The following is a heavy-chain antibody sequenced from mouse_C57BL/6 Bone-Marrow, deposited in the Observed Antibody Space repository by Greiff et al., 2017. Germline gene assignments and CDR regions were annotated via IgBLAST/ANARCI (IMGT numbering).Heavy chain of an antibody. CDR3: ARLSYYLDY. J-gene: IGHJ2*01. CDR1: GFTFTDYY. V-gene: IGHV7-3*01. CDR2: IRNKANGYTT. D-gene: IGHD6-2*01. Sequence: EVKLVESGGGLVQPGGSLSLSCAASGFTFTDYYMSWVRQPPGKALEWLGFIRNKANGYTTEYSASVKGRFTISRDNAKNTLYLQMSSLKSEDTAMYYCARLSYYLDYWGQGTTLTVSS.